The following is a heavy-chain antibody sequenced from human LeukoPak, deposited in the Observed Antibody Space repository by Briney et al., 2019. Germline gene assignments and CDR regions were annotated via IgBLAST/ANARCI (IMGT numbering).Heavy chain of an antibody. CDR2: INHSGST. CDR1: GGSFSGYY. D-gene: IGHD6-6*01. CDR3: ARGRIAAWYYFDY. V-gene: IGHV4-34*01. Sequence: PSETLPLTCAVYGGSFSGYYWIWIRQPPGKGLEWIGEINHSGSTNYNPSLKSRVTISVDTSKNQFSLKLSSVTAADTAVYYCARGRIAAWYYFDYWGQGTLVTVSS. J-gene: IGHJ4*02.